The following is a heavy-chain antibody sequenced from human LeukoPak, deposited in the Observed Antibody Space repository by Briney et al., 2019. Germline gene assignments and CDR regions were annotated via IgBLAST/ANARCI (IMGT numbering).Heavy chain of an antibody. Sequence: SETLSLTCTVSGGSISSYYWSWIRQPPGKGLEWIGYIYTSGSTNYNPSLKSRVTISVDTSKNQFSLKLSSVTAADTAVYYCARHASTGYYDSSGYLIYYYYMDVWGKGTTVTVSS. CDR3: ARHASTGYYDSSGYLIYYYYMDV. V-gene: IGHV4-4*09. J-gene: IGHJ6*03. D-gene: IGHD3-22*01. CDR2: IYTSGST. CDR1: GGSISSYY.